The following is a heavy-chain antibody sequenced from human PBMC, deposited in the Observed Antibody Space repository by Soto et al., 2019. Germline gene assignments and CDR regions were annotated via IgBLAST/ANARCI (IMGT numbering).Heavy chain of an antibody. Sequence: PGGSLRLSCAASGFTFSSYGMHWVRQAPGKGLEWVAVISYDGSHKYYVDSVKGRFTISRDNSKNTLYLQMDSLRAEDTAVYYCAKVTLLTTVTEIDYWGQGTLVTVSS. CDR3: AKVTLLTTVTEIDY. CDR2: ISYDGSHK. J-gene: IGHJ4*02. CDR1: GFTFSSYG. V-gene: IGHV3-30*18. D-gene: IGHD4-17*01.